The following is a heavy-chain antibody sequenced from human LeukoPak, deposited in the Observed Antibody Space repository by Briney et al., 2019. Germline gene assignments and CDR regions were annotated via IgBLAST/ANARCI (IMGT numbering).Heavy chain of an antibody. CDR1: GFSFSSYG. J-gene: IGHJ4*02. CDR3: ARDRISMVRGVMTSDY. Sequence: GGSLRLSCAASGFSFSSYGMHWVRQAPGKGLEWVAVIWYDGSNKYYADSVKGRFTISRDNSKNTLYLQMNSLRAEDTAVYYCARDRISMVRGVMTSDYWGQGTLVTVPS. CDR2: IWYDGSNK. V-gene: IGHV3-33*01. D-gene: IGHD3-10*01.